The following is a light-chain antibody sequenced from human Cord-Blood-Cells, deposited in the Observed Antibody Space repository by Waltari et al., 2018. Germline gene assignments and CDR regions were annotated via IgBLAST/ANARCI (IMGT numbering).Light chain of an antibody. J-gene: IGKJ5*01. CDR3: QQRSNWPIT. V-gene: IGKV3-11*01. CDR2: DAS. CDR1: QSVSSY. Sequence: EIVLTQSPATLSLSPGERATLSCRASQSVSSYLAWYQQKPGQAPRLLIYDASNRATGIPARFSGSGSETDFTLTISSLEPEDFAVYYCQQRSNWPITFGQGTRLAIK.